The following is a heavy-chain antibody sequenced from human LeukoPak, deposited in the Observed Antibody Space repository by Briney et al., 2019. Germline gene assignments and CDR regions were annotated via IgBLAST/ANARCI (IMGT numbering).Heavy chain of an antibody. D-gene: IGHD3-10*01. CDR2: TYWNNDK. Sequence: RASGPTLVNPTQTLTLTCTFSGFSLSTTGVAVAWIRQPPGKALEWLAVTYWNNDKSYSPSLTSRLTITKDTSKNQVVLIMANMDPVDTGTYYCAHKGRGSGSYTMWGQGTLVTVSS. CDR1: GFSLSTTGVA. CDR3: AHKGRGSGSYTM. V-gene: IGHV2-5*01. J-gene: IGHJ4*02.